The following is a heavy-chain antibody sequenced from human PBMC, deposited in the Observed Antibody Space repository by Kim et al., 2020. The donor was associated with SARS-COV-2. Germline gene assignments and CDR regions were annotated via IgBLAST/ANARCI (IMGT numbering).Heavy chain of an antibody. J-gene: IGHJ3*02. Sequence: SPHYTPPPKRRVTISVDTSKNQFSLKLSSVTAADTAVYYCARDWGGYAFDIWGQGTMVTVSS. CDR3: ARDWGGYAFDI. V-gene: IGHV4-59*01. D-gene: IGHD3-3*01. CDR2: SP.